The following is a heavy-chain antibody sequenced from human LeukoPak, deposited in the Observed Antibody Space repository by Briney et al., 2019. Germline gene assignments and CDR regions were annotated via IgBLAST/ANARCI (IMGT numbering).Heavy chain of an antibody. Sequence: GRSLRLSCAASGFTFSSCGMHWVRQAPGKGLEWVAVISYDGSNKYYADSVKGRFTISRDNSKNTLYLQMNSLRAEDTAVYYCAKDLNLQWTLDYWGQGTLVTVSS. CDR3: AKDLNLQWTLDY. CDR2: ISYDGSNK. J-gene: IGHJ4*02. D-gene: IGHD4-11*01. V-gene: IGHV3-30*18. CDR1: GFTFSSCG.